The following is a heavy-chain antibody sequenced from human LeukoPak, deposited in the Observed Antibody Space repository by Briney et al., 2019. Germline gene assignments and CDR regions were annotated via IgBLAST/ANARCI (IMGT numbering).Heavy chain of an antibody. CDR1: GGSISSYY. J-gene: IGHJ4*02. V-gene: IGHV4-59*01. D-gene: IGHD3-10*01. CDR2: IYYSGST. Sequence: PSETLSLTCTVSGGSISSYYWSWIRQPPGKGLEWIGYIYYSGSTNYNPSLKSRVTISVDTSKNQFSLKLSSVTAADTAVYYCARASQLLWFGELLQPLFDYWGQGTLVSVSS. CDR3: ARASQLLWFGELLQPLFDY.